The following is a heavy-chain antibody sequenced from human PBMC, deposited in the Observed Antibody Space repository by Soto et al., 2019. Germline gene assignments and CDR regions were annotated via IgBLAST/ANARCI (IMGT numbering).Heavy chain of an antibody. J-gene: IGHJ5*02. CDR3: ARTLRGSTAYIVAWFDP. V-gene: IGHV4-30-2*01. Sequence: SDTLSLTCAVSGGSILSVGYSWSWIRQPPGKGLEWIGYIYHGVTTYYNPSLKSRVTMSVDRSKNQFSLKLSSVPAADTAVYYCARTLRGSTAYIVAWFDPWGQGTLVTVS. CDR1: GGSILSVGYS. CDR2: IYHGVTT. D-gene: IGHD5-12*01.